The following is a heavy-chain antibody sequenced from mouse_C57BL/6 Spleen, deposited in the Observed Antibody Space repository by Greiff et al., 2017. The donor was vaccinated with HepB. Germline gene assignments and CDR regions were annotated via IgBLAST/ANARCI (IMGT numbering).Heavy chain of an antibody. CDR1: GYTFTSYW. V-gene: IGHV1-69*01. J-gene: IGHJ2*01. CDR3: ARYDYDGFDY. D-gene: IGHD2-4*01. CDR2: IDPSDSYT. Sequence: VQLQQSGAELVMPGASVKLSCKASGYTFTSYWMHWVKQRPGQGLEWIGEIDPSDSYTNYNQKFKGKSTLTVDKSSSTAYMQLSSLTSEDSAVYYCARYDYDGFDYWGQGTTLTVSS.